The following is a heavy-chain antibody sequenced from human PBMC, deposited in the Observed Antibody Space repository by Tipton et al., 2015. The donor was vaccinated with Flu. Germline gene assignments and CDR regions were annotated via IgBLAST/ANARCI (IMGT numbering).Heavy chain of an antibody. V-gene: IGHV4-59*01. CDR1: GGSISSYY. Sequence: TLSLTCTVSGGSISSYYWSWIRQPPGKGLEWIGYIYYSGSTNYNPSLKSRVTISVDTSKNQFSLKLSSVTAADTAVYYCARDRGLYGMDVWGQGTTVTVSS. D-gene: IGHD3-10*01. CDR2: IYYSGST. J-gene: IGHJ6*02. CDR3: ARDRGLYGMDV.